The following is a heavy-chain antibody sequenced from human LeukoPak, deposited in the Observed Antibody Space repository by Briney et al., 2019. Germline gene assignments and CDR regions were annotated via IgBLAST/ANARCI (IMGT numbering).Heavy chain of an antibody. J-gene: IGHJ4*02. Sequence: QAGGSLSLSCAASGFTFSSYGMHWVRPAPGKGLEWVAVICYDGSNKYYTDSVKGRFTISRDNSKNTLDLQMNSLRAEDTAVYYCARDRSYDFWSGFSTPDYWGQGALVTVSS. V-gene: IGHV3-33*01. CDR1: GFTFSSYG. CDR2: ICYDGSNK. D-gene: IGHD3-3*01. CDR3: ARDRSYDFWSGFSTPDY.